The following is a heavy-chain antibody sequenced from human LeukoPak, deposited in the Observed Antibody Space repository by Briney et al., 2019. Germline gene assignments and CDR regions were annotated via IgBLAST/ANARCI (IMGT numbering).Heavy chain of an antibody. Sequence: SETLSLTCTVSGGSISSYYWSWIRQPPGKGLEWIGYIYYSGSTNYNPSLKSRVTISVDTSKNQFSLKLSSVTAADTAVYYCARVAPATYYYDSSGYYEENWGQGTLVTVSS. J-gene: IGHJ4*02. CDR2: IYYSGST. CDR3: ARVAPATYYYDSSGYYEEN. D-gene: IGHD3-22*01. V-gene: IGHV4-59*01. CDR1: GGSISSYY.